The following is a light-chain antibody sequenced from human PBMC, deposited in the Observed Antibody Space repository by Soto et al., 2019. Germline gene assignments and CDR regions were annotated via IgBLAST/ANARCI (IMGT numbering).Light chain of an antibody. CDR2: AAS. J-gene: IGKJ2*01. V-gene: IGKV3-20*01. CDR1: QSDSNN. Sequence: EIVLTQSPGTLSLSPGERATLSCRASQSDSNNLAWYQQKPGQTPRLLIYAASSRATGIPDRVSGSGSGTDFTLTITRLEPEDFAVYYCQQYGSSPRTFGQGTKVEIK. CDR3: QQYGSSPRT.